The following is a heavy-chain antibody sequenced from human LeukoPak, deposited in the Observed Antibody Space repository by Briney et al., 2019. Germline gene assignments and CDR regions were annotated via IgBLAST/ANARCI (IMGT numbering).Heavy chain of an antibody. CDR3: ARALRGVGASYYYGLDV. D-gene: IGHD1-26*01. CDR2: ITSGSSSI. J-gene: IGHJ6*02. Sequence: GGSLRLSCAASGFTFSNAWMSWVRQAPGKGLEWVSYITSGSSSIYYADAVKGRFTISRDNAKNSLYLQMNSLRDEDTALYYCARALRGVGASYYYGLDVWGQGTTVTVSS. V-gene: IGHV3-48*02. CDR1: GFTFSNAW.